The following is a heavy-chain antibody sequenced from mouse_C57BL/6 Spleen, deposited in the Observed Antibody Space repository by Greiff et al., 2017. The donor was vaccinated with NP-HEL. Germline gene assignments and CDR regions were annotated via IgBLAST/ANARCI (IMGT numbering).Heavy chain of an antibody. CDR2: INPNYGTT. CDR1: GYSFTDYN. CDR3: ATAYDYDERSSYYYAMDY. J-gene: IGHJ4*01. Sequence: EVKLQQSGPELVKPGASVKISCKASGYSFTDYNMNWVKQSNGKSLEWIGVINPNYGTTSYNQKFKGKATLTVDQSSRTAYMQLNSLTSEDSAVYYCATAYDYDERSSYYYAMDYWGQGTSVTVSS. V-gene: IGHV1-39*01. D-gene: IGHD2-4*01.